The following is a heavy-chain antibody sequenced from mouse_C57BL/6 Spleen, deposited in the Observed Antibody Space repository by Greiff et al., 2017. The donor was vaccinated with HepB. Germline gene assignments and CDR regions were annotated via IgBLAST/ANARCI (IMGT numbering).Heavy chain of an antibody. CDR1: GYAFSSYW. CDR3: ARGDYYGSSNY. J-gene: IGHJ2*01. D-gene: IGHD1-1*01. CDR2: IYPGDGDT. V-gene: IGHV1-80*01. Sequence: VKLVESGAELVKPGASVKISCKASGYAFSSYWMNWVKQRPGKGLEWIGQIYPGDGDTNYNGKFKGKATLTADKSSSTAYMQLSSLTSEDSAVYFCARGDYYGSSNYWGQGTTLTVSS.